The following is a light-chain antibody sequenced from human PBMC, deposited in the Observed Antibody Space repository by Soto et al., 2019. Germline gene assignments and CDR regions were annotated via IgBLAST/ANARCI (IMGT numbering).Light chain of an antibody. CDR1: SSNIGAGYD. CDR3: QSYDSSLSGYV. V-gene: IGLV1-40*01. Sequence: QSVLTQPPSVSVAPGQRVTISCTGSSSNIGAGYDVHWYQQLPGTAPKLLIYGNSNRPSGVPDRFSGSKSGTSASLAITGLQAEDEADYYCQSYDSSLSGYVFGTGNKLTVL. J-gene: IGLJ1*01. CDR2: GNS.